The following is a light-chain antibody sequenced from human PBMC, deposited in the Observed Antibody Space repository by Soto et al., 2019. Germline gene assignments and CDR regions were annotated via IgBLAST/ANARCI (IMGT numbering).Light chain of an antibody. J-gene: IGKJ3*01. Sequence: EIVMTQSPGTLSLSPGETATLSCRASQSVSSNYVAWFHQKPGQAPRLLIYGASSRATGVPDRFSASGSGKDFTLTISRLEPEDFAAYYCQQYGRSPFTFGPGTKVDIK. CDR1: QSVSSNY. CDR3: QQYGRSPFT. CDR2: GAS. V-gene: IGKV3-20*01.